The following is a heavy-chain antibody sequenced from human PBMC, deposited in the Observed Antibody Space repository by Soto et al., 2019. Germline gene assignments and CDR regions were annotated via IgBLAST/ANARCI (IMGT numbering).Heavy chain of an antibody. V-gene: IGHV3-33*01. CDR1: GFTFSSYG. Sequence: PGGSLRLSCAASGFTFSSYGMHWVRQAPGKGLEWVAVIWYDGSNKYYADSVKGRFTISRDNSKNTLYLQMNSLRAEDTAVYYCARDQKTYYYGSGIGPRYYGMDVWGQGTTVTVSS. CDR2: IWYDGSNK. J-gene: IGHJ6*02. CDR3: ARDQKTYYYGSGIGPRYYGMDV. D-gene: IGHD3-10*01.